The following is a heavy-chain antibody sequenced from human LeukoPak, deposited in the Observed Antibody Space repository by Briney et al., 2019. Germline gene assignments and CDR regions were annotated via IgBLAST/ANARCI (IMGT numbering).Heavy chain of an antibody. D-gene: IGHD4-23*01. CDR1: GYTFTSYY. J-gene: IGHJ5*02. V-gene: IGHV1-46*01. CDR2: INPSGGST. Sequence: GASVKVSCKASGYTFTSYYMHWVRQAPGQGLEWMGIINPSGGSTSYAQKFQGRVTMTRDMSTSTDYMELSSLRSEDTAVYYCARGGNYGGNRTVLMFDPWGQGTLVTVSS. CDR3: ARGGNYGGNRTVLMFDP.